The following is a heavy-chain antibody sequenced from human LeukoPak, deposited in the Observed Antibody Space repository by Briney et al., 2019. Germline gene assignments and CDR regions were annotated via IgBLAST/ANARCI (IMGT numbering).Heavy chain of an antibody. CDR3: ARGGWELLVYWLDP. CDR2: INHSGST. J-gene: IGHJ5*02. CDR1: GGSFSGYY. D-gene: IGHD1-26*01. V-gene: IGHV4-34*01. Sequence: SETLSLTCAVYGGSFSGYYWSWIRQPPGKGLEWSGEINHSGSTNYNPSLKSRVTISVDKSKNQFSLKLSSVTAADTAVYYCARGGWELLVYWLDPWGQGTLVTVSS.